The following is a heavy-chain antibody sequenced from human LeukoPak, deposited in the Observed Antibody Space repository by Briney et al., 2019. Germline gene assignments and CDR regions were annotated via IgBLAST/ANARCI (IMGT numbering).Heavy chain of an antibody. CDR3: ARRRAYGFDF. CDR2: FYIGGNT. V-gene: IGHV3-53*01. Sequence: GGSLTLSCAPSGFTVRSYSMRWVRQAPGKGLEGVSIFYIGGNTYLPDSVKGGFTISRDNSRNTLDLQMNTLGAADAAVYYCARRRAYGFDFWGQGTLVTVSS. CDR1: GFTVRSYS. J-gene: IGHJ3*01.